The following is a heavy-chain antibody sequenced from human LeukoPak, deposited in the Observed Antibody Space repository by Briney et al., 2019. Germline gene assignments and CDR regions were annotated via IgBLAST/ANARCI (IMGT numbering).Heavy chain of an antibody. D-gene: IGHD3-10*01. V-gene: IGHV4-34*01. Sequence: SETLSLTCAVYGGSFSGYYWSWIRQPPGKGLEWIGEINHSGSTNYNPSLKSRVTISVDTSKNQFYLKLSSVTAADTAVYYCARTRGAGPGGHFDSWGQGVLVIVSS. CDR2: INHSGST. J-gene: IGHJ4*02. CDR1: GGSFSGYY. CDR3: ARTRGAGPGGHFDS.